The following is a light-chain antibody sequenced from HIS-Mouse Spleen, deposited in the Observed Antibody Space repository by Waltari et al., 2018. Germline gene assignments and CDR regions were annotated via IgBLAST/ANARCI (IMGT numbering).Light chain of an antibody. J-gene: IGKJ3*01. CDR1: QSLVHSDGNTS. CDR2: KVS. CDR3: MQGTHWPFT. Sequence: DVVMTQSPLSLPVTLGQPASISCRASQSLVHSDGNTSLNWFQQRPGQSPRRLIYKVSNRDSGVPDRFSGSGSGTDFTLKISRVEAEDVGVYYCMQGTHWPFTFGPGTKVDIK. V-gene: IGKV2-30*02.